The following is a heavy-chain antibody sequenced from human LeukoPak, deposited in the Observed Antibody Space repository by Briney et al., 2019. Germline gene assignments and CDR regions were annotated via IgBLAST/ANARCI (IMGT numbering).Heavy chain of an antibody. CDR2: IYYSGST. J-gene: IGHJ6*03. CDR3: ARDVLAYCGGDCYPYYYYYYYMDV. CDR1: GDSISSSTYY. V-gene: IGHV4-39*07. D-gene: IGHD2-21*02. Sequence: SETLSLTCTVSGDSISSSTYYWGWIRQPPGKGLEWIGTIYYSGSTSYNPSLNSRGTIAVDTSKNQFSLKLSSVNAADTAMYYCARDVLAYCGGDCYPYYYYYYYMDVWGKGTTVTISS.